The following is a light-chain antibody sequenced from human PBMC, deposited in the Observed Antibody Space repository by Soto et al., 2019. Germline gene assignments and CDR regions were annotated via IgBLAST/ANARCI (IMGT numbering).Light chain of an antibody. J-gene: IGLJ3*02. CDR3: AAWDGSLQTWV. V-gene: IGLV1-44*01. CDR1: SSNIGSNI. Sequence: QSVLTQPPSASGTPGQRVTISCSGSSSNIGSNIVNWYQQLPGTAPKILIYTNNQRPSGVPDRFSDSKSGTSASLAISGLQSEDETDYYCAAWDGSLQTWVFGGGTKLTAL. CDR2: TNN.